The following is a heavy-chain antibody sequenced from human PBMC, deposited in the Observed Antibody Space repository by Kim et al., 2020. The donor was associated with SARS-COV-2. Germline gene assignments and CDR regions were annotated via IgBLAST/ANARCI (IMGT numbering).Heavy chain of an antibody. Sequence: GGTNYAQKCQGRVTMTRDTSISTVYMELSRLRSDDTAEYYCAREVAYSSSYWGQGTLVTVSS. V-gene: IGHV1-2*02. CDR2: GGT. CDR3: AREVAYSSSY. D-gene: IGHD6-6*01. J-gene: IGHJ4*02.